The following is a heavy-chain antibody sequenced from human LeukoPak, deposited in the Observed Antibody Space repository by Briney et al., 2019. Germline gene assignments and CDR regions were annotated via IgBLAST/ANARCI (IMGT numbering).Heavy chain of an antibody. D-gene: IGHD5-18*01. J-gene: IGHJ4*02. V-gene: IGHV4-59*08. CDR2: IYYSGST. CDR1: GVSISSYY. CDR3: ARLGEGYSYGTK. Sequence: SETLSLTCTVSGVSISSYYWTWIRQPPGKGLEWVGYIYYSGSTNYNPSLKSRVTISVDTSKNQFSLKLSSVTAADTAVCYCARLGEGYSYGTKWGQGTLVTVSS.